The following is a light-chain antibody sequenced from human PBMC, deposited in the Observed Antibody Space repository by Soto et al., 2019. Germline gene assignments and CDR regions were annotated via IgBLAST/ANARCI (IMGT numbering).Light chain of an antibody. CDR1: QSVNSRF. V-gene: IGKV3-20*01. Sequence: EIVLTQSPGTLSLSPGERATLSCRASQSVNSRFLAWYQQKPGQAPSLLIYGVSSRATGIPDRFSGSGSGTDFTLIISRLEPEDFAVYYCQHYDGPSFTFGPGTKVEIK. CDR3: QHYDGPSFT. J-gene: IGKJ3*01. CDR2: GVS.